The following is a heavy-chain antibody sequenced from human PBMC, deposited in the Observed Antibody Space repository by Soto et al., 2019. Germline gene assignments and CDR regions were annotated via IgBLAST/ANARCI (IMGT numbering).Heavy chain of an antibody. V-gene: IGHV1-46*01. CDR2: INPSGGST. Sequence: ASVKVSCKASGYTFTSYYMHWVRQAPGQGLEWMGIINPSGGSTSYAQKFQGRVTMTRDTSTSTVYMELSSLRSEDTAVYYCARDRAIFGVPLNWFDTWGQGTLVTVSS. CDR1: GYTFTSYY. D-gene: IGHD3-3*01. CDR3: ARDRAIFGVPLNWFDT. J-gene: IGHJ5*02.